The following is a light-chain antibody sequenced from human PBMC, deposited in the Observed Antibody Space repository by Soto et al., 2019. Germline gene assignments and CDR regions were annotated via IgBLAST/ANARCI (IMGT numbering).Light chain of an antibody. CDR3: QQSYSTPFT. V-gene: IGKV1-39*01. CDR2: SAS. J-gene: IGKJ3*01. CDR1: QSISSY. Sequence: DLQMTQSPSSLSASVGDRVTITCRARQSISSYLNWYQQIPGKAPKFLIYSASSLQSGVPSRFSGSGSGTDFTLTISSLQPEYFATYYCQQSYSTPFTFGPGTNVDI.